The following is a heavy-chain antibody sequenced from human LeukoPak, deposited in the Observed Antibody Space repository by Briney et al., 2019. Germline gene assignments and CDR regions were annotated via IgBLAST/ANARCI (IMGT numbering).Heavy chain of an antibody. CDR3: TTALNFDILTGLYQPIAAFDI. CDR1: GFIFSTYD. V-gene: IGHV3-30*02. D-gene: IGHD3-9*01. J-gene: IGHJ3*02. CDR2: IRYDGSNK. Sequence: GGSLRLSCAASGFIFSTYDMHWVRQAPGKGLEWVAFIRYDGSNKYYADSVKGRFTISRDNSKNTLYLQMNSLRAEDTGVYYCTTALNFDILTGLYQPIAAFDIWGQGTLVTVSS.